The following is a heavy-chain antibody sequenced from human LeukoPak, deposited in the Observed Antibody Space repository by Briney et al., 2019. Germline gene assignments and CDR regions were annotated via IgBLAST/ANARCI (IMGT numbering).Heavy chain of an antibody. Sequence: SETLSLTCTVSGGSISSYYWSWIRQPPGKGLEWIGYIYYSGSTNYNPSLKSRVTISVDTSKNQFSLKLSSVTAADTAVYYCARRGWNHGEYYFDYWGQGTLVTVSS. D-gene: IGHD1-14*01. CDR1: GGSISSYY. CDR2: IYYSGST. CDR3: ARRGWNHGEYYFDY. J-gene: IGHJ4*02. V-gene: IGHV4-59*01.